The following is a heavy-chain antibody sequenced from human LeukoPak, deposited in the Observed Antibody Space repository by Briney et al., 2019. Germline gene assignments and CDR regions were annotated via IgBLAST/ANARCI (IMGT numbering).Heavy chain of an antibody. V-gene: IGHV3-23*01. CDR1: GFTFSSCA. CDR2: ISGSGGST. CDR3: ANWDYYDSSGPDAFDI. Sequence: GGSLRLSCAASGFTFSSCAMSWVRQAPGKGLEWVSAISGSGGSTYYPDSVKGRFTISRDNSKNTLYLQMNSLRAEDTAVYYCANWDYYDSSGPDAFDIWGQGTMDTVSS. D-gene: IGHD3-22*01. J-gene: IGHJ3*02.